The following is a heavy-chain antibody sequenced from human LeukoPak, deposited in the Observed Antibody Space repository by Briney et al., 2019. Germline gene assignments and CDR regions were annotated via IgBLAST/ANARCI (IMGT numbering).Heavy chain of an antibody. CDR2: IYHSGST. CDR3: ARDYADTIFGVAYYMDV. J-gene: IGHJ6*03. CDR1: GGSISSGGYY. V-gene: IGHV4-30-2*01. Sequence: SETLSLTFTVSGGSISSGGYYWSWIRQPPGKGLEWIGYIYHSGSTYYNPSLKSRVTISVDRSKNQFSLKLSSVTAADTAVYYCARDYADTIFGVAYYMDVWGKGTTVTVSS. D-gene: IGHD3-3*01.